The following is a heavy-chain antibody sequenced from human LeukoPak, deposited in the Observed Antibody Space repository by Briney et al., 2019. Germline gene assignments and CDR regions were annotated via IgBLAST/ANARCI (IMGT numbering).Heavy chain of an antibody. Sequence: GRSLRLSCAASGFTFDDYAMHWVRQAPGKGLEWVSGISWNSDSIAYADSVKGRFTISRDNAKNSLYLQMNRLRAEDTAVYYCARDYGGSSPFDYWGQGTLVTVSS. D-gene: IGHD4-23*01. CDR2: ISWNSDSI. V-gene: IGHV3-9*01. CDR3: ARDYGGSSPFDY. J-gene: IGHJ4*02. CDR1: GFTFDDYA.